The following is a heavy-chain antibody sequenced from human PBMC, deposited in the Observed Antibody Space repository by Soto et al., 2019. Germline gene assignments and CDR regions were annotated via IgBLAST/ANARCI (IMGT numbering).Heavy chain of an antibody. V-gene: IGHV4-30-4*01. Sequence: QVQLQESGPGLVKPSQTLSLTCTVSGGSIDNYEYYWTWIRQPPGKGLEWVGYIYYSGRTNYNPSLNSRLTISLDTSKNKFALRLTSVSAADTARYYCARDRSNSPDYFDFWGQGTLVTVSS. CDR3: ARDRSNSPDYFDF. CDR1: GGSIDNYEYY. D-gene: IGHD6-6*01. CDR2: IYYSGRT. J-gene: IGHJ4*02.